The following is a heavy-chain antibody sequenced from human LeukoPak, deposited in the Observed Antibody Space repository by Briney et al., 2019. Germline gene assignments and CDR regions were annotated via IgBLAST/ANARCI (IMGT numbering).Heavy chain of an antibody. J-gene: IGHJ4*02. CDR2: IYYSGST. V-gene: IGHV4-30-4*01. CDR1: GGSISSGDYY. D-gene: IGHD4-11*01. CDR3: ARVLSTYSNDLFDY. Sequence: SRTLSLTCTVSGGSISSGDYYWSWIRQPPGKGLEWIGYIYYSGSTYYNPSLKSRVTISVDTSKNQFSLKLSSVTAADTAVYYCARVLSTYSNDLFDYWGQGTLVTVSS.